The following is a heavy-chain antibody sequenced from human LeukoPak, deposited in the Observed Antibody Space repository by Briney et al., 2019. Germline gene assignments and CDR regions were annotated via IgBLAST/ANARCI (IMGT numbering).Heavy chain of an antibody. CDR1: GGSISSSSYY. D-gene: IGHD6-19*01. J-gene: IGHJ6*03. CDR3: AREGVAGINYYYYYYMDV. Sequence: PSETLSLTCTVSGGSISSSSYYWGWIRQPPGKGLEWIGSIYYSGSTYYNPSLKSRVTISVDTSKNQFSLQLNSVTPEDTAVYYCAREGVAGINYYYYYYMDVWGKGTTVTVSS. CDR2: IYYSGST. V-gene: IGHV4-39*07.